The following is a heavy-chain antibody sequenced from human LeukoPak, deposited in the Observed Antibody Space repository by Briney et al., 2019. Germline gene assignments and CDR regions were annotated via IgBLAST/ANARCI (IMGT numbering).Heavy chain of an antibody. V-gene: IGHV3-7*01. CDR2: IKQDGSEK. Sequence: GGSLRLSCAASGFTFSSHWMSWVRQAPGKGLEWVANIKQDGSEKYYVDSVKGRFTISRDNAKNSLYLQMNSLRAEDTAVYYCARVPGSSSWYLLYYYYYYMDVWGKGTTVTVSS. J-gene: IGHJ6*03. CDR3: ARVPGSSSWYLLYYYYYYMDV. CDR1: GFTFSSHW. D-gene: IGHD6-13*01.